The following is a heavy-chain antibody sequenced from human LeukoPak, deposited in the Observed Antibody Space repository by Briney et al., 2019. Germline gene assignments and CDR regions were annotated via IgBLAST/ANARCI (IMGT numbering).Heavy chain of an antibody. J-gene: IGHJ4*02. CDR2: ITNDGSNT. D-gene: IGHD3-22*01. CDR1: GFSFSSHW. Sequence: PGGSLRLSCEASGFSFSSHWMHWVRQSPGRGLVWVSRITNDGSNTVYADSVEGRFTISRDNARNTLYLQMNSLRAADTAVYYCARVWHYYDSSGSYYFDYWGQGTLVNVSS. V-gene: IGHV3-74*01. CDR3: ARVWHYYDSSGSYYFDY.